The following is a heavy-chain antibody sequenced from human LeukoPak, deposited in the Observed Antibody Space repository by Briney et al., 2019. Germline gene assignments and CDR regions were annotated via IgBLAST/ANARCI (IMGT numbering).Heavy chain of an antibody. D-gene: IGHD3-22*01. CDR2: IIPIFGTA. V-gene: IGHV1-69*05. CDR1: GGTFSSYA. CDR3: ARGPDSSGYYSFDY. J-gene: IGHJ4*02. Sequence: GASVKVSCKASGGTFSSYAISWVRQAPGQGLEWMGGIIPIFGTANYAQKFQGRVTITTDESTSTACMELSSLRSEDTAVYYCARGPDSSGYYSFDYWGQGTLVTVSS.